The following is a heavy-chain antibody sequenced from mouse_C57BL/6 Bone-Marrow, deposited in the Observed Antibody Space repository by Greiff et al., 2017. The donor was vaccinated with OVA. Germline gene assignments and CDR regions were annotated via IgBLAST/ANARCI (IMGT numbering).Heavy chain of an antibody. CDR3: ARRIYYGGLNY. Sequence: VQLQQPGAELVKPGASVSLSCKASGYTFTSYWMQWVKQRPGQGLEWIGEIDPSDSYTNYNQKFKGQATFTVDTSSSTAYMQLSSLTSDDAAVYYCARRIYYGGLNYWGQGTTLTVSA. V-gene: IGHV1-50*01. CDR1: GYTFTSYW. CDR2: IDPSDSYT. J-gene: IGHJ2*01. D-gene: IGHD1-1*02.